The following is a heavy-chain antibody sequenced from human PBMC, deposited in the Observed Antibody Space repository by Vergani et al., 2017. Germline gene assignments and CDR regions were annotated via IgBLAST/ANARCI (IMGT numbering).Heavy chain of an antibody. V-gene: IGHV4-61*02. Sequence: QVQLQESGPGLVKPSQTLSLTCTVSGGSTSSGLYYWSWIRQPAGKGLEWIRRVYSSGSTHYNPSLKSRVTISVDTSKNQFSLQLRSVTAADTAVYFCARGNSSSWPLDYWGQGTLVTVSS. CDR2: VYSSGST. J-gene: IGHJ4*02. D-gene: IGHD6-13*01. CDR3: ARGNSSSWPLDY. CDR1: GGSTSSGLYY.